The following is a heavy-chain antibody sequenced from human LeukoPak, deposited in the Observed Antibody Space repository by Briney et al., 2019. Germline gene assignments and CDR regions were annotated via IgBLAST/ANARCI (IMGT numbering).Heavy chain of an antibody. Sequence: GGSLRLSCAASGFTFSSYGMSWVRQAPGKGLEWVSAISGSGGSTYYADSVKGRFTISRDNAKNSLYLQMNSLRAEDTAVYYCARDLDYGGNFDYRGQGTLVTVSS. CDR2: ISGSGGST. CDR1: GFTFSSYG. CDR3: ARDLDYGGNFDY. D-gene: IGHD4-23*01. V-gene: IGHV3-23*01. J-gene: IGHJ4*02.